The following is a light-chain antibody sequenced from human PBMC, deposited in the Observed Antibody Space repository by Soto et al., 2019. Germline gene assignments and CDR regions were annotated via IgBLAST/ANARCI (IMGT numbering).Light chain of an antibody. J-gene: IGKJ1*01. V-gene: IGKV4-1*01. CDR1: QSLLSSSNNRNY. CDR3: QYYHGSLRT. CDR2: WAS. Sequence: DIVMTQSPDSLAVPLGERATINCKSSQSLLSSSNNRNYLAWYQQKAGQPPKLLINWASTRASGVPDRFSGSGSGTDFTLTISSLQAEDVAVYYCQYYHGSLRTFGQGTRVEIK.